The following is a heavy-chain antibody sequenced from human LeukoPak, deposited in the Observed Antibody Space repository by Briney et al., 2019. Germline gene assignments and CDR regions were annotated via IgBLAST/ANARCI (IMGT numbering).Heavy chain of an antibody. CDR2: IYYSGST. V-gene: IGHV4-39*01. CDR1: GGSISSSSYY. J-gene: IGHJ5*02. CDR3: ARHPQYSSSAAFDP. Sequence: SETLSLTCTVSGGSISSSSYYWGWIRQPPGKGLEWIGSIYYSGSTYYNPSLKSRVTISVDTSKNQFSLKLSSVTAADTAVYYCARHPQYSSSAAFDPWGQGTLVTVSS. D-gene: IGHD6-6*01.